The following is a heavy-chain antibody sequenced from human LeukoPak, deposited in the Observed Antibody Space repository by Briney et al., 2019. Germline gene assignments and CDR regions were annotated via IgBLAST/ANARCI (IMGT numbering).Heavy chain of an antibody. Sequence: SQTLSLTCTVSGGSISSGSYYWSWIRQPAGKGLEWIGRIYTSGSTNYNPSLKSRVTISVDTSKNQFSLKLSSVTAADTAVYYCARESGVTPFDYWGQGTLVTVSS. V-gene: IGHV4-61*02. CDR2: IYTSGST. CDR3: ARESGVTPFDY. D-gene: IGHD6-25*01. CDR1: GGSISSGSYY. J-gene: IGHJ4*02.